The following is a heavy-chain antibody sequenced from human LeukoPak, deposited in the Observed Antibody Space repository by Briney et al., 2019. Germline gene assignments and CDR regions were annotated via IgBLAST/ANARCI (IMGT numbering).Heavy chain of an antibody. V-gene: IGHV3-21*01. Sequence: KSGGSLRLSCAASGFTFSSYNMNWVRQAPGKGLEWGSSNSSSSSYIYYADSVKGRFTISRDNAKNSLYLQMNSLRAEDTAVYYCVPTHGSYYPFDIWGQGTMVTVSS. CDR2: NSSSSSYI. CDR3: VPTHGSYYPFDI. CDR1: GFTFSSYN. J-gene: IGHJ3*02. D-gene: IGHD1-26*01.